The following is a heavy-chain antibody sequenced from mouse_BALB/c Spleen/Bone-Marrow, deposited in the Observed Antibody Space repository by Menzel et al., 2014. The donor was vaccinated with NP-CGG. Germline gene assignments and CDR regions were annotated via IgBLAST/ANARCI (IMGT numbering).Heavy chain of an antibody. D-gene: IGHD2-4*01. J-gene: IGHJ2*01. V-gene: IGHV14-3*02. Sequence: VQLQQSGAELVKPGASVKLSCTAFGFNIKDTYMHWVKQRPEQGLEWIGGIDPANGNTKYDPKFQGKATITADTSSNTAYLQLSSLTSEDTAVYYCARFPYDYGGGDYWGQGTTLTVPS. CDR2: IDPANGNT. CDR1: GFNIKDTY. CDR3: ARFPYDYGGGDY.